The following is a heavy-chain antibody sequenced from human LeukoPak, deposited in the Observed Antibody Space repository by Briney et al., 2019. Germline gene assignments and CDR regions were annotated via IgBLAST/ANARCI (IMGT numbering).Heavy chain of an antibody. CDR2: INPNSGDT. D-gene: IGHD3-10*01. CDR3: ARDIGSGSYY. V-gene: IGHV1-2*02. J-gene: IGHJ4*02. Sequence: ASVKVSCEASGYTFTGYYIHWVRQAPGQGLEWMGWINPNSGDTNYAQKFQGRVTMTRDTSINTAYMELSRLRSDDTAVYYCARDIGSGSYYWGQGTLVTVSS. CDR1: GYTFTGYY.